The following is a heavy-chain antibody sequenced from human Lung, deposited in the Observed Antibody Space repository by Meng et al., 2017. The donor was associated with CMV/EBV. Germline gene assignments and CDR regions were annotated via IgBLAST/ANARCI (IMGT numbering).Heavy chain of an antibody. V-gene: IGHV1-2*02. J-gene: IGHJ3*02. Sequence: ASVXDTXKASGYIPIDCRMHWVRQPPGQGLEWVGWFSSNNGATNYAQNFQGRVTMTRDTSISTVYMDLNRLKYDDTAVYYCATKVYYDFCSAYRGTEGVDPFNIWXQGTLVTVSS. CDR1: GYIPIDCR. CDR2: FSSNNGAT. D-gene: IGHD3-3*01. CDR3: ATKVYYDFCSAYRGTEGVDPFNI.